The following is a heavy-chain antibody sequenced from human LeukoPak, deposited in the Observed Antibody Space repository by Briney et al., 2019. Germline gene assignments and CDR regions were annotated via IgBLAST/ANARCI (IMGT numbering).Heavy chain of an antibody. J-gene: IGHJ4*02. CDR1: GFNLRAYN. CDR2: ISTSSTYI. V-gene: IGHV3-21*01. CDR3: ARDGSVADY. Sequence: PGGSLRLSCAASGFNLRAYNMNWVRQAPGKGLEWVSSISTSSTYIYYADSVKGRFTISRDNAKNSLYLQMNSLRAEDTAVYYCARDGSVADYWGQGTLVTVSS.